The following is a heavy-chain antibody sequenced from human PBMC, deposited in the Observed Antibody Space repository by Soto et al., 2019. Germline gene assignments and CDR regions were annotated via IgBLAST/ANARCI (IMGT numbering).Heavy chain of an antibody. V-gene: IGHV1-69*13. D-gene: IGHD3-9*01. CDR3: ARGVGLHYDILTGPSGYYYYGMDV. CDR1: GGTFSSYA. CDR2: IIPIFGTA. J-gene: IGHJ6*02. Sequence: GASVKVSCKASGGTFSSYAISWVRQAPGQGLEWMGGIIPIFGTANYAQKFQGRVTITADESTSTAYMELSSLRSEDMAVYYCARGVGLHYDILTGPSGYYYYGMDVWGQGTTVTVSS.